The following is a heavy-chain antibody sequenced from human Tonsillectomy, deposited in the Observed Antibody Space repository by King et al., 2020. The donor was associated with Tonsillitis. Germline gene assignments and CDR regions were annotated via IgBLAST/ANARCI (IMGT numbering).Heavy chain of an antibody. J-gene: IGHJ4*02. D-gene: IGHD3-3*01. CDR1: GFTFSSYG. V-gene: IGHV3-30*03. CDR3: AAEVEWLFIDY. Sequence: VQLVESGGGVVQPGRSLRLSCAASGFTFSSYGMHWVRQSPGKGLEWVAVISYDGSNEYYADSVKGRFTISRDNSKNTLYLQMNSLRAEDTAVYYCAAEVEWLFIDYWGQGSLVTVSS. CDR2: ISYDGSNE.